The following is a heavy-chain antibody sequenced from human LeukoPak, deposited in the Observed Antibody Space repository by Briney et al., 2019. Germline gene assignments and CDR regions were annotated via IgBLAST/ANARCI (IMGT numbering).Heavy chain of an antibody. CDR3: AKSGPAAGRPDAFDI. D-gene: IGHD2-2*01. Sequence: PSETLSLTCTLSGDSISSSSFYWGRIPQPPGKGLEGIGTIYYSGITYYSSSLKSRVTISVDTSRNQFSLRLTSVTAADTAVYFCAKSGPAAGRPDAFDIWGQGTMVTVSS. J-gene: IGHJ3*02. CDR1: GDSISSSSFY. V-gene: IGHV4-39*07. CDR2: IYYSGIT.